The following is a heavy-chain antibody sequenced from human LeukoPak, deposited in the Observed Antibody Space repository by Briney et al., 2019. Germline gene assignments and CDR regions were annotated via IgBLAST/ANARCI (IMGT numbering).Heavy chain of an antibody. CDR2: IKKDGSEE. D-gene: IGHD2-15*01. CDR1: GFTFSFYW. CDR3: AKDQGHVVVVAATPMDY. Sequence: GGFLRLSCAASGFTFSFYWMSWVRQAPGKGLEWVANIKKDGSEEYYVDSVKGRFTITRDNAQNSLYLQMNSLRAEDTAVYYCAKDQGHVVVVAATPMDYWGQGTLVTVSS. J-gene: IGHJ4*02. V-gene: IGHV3-7*03.